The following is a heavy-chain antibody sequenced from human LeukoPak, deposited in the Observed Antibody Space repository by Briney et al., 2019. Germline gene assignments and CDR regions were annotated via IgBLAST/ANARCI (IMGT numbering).Heavy chain of an antibody. CDR1: GFTFSSYD. J-gene: IGHJ4*02. V-gene: IGHV3-13*04. CDR2: IGHAGDT. CDR3: ARGNILTGYEY. D-gene: IGHD3-9*01. Sequence: GGSLRLSCVASGFTFSSYDMHWVRHATGKGLEWVSAIGHAGDTYYPGSVRGRFTISRENAKNSLFLQMNSLRAGDTAMYYCARGNILTGYEYWGQGTLVTVSS.